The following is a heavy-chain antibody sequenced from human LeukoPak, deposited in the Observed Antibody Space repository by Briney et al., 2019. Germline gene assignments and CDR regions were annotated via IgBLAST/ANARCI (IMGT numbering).Heavy chain of an antibody. V-gene: IGHV3-23*01. CDR3: AKDVSYCSGGSCYYFDY. CDR1: GFTFSSYA. D-gene: IGHD2-15*01. CDR2: ISGSGGST. J-gene: IGHJ4*02. Sequence: GGSLRLSCAASGFTFSSYAMSWVRQAPGKGLEWVSAISGSGGSTYYADSVKGRFTISRDNSKNTLYLQMNSLRAEDTAVYYCAKDVSYCSGGSCYYFDYWGQGTLVTVSS.